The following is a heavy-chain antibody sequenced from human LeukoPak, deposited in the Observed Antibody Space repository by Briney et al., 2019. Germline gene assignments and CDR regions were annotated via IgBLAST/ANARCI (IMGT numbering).Heavy chain of an antibody. J-gene: IGHJ6*03. V-gene: IGHV4-30-4*07. CDR2: IYYSGST. D-gene: IGHD2-2*02. Sequence: PSQTLSLTCAVSGGSISSGGYSWSWIRQPPGKGLEWIGYIYYSGSTYYNPSLKSRVTISVDTSKNQFSLKLSSVTAADTAVYYCARGYQLLYYFMDVWGKGTTVTISS. CDR3: ARGYQLLYYFMDV. CDR1: GGSISSGGYS.